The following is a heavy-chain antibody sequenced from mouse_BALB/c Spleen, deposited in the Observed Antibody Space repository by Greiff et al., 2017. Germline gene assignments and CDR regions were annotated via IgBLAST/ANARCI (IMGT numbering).Heavy chain of an antibody. D-gene: IGHD1-2*01. J-gene: IGHJ3*01. V-gene: IGHV1-15*01. CDR3: TRGGRRLRSWFAY. Sequence: VKLQESGAELVRPGASVTLSCKASGYTFTDYEMHWVKQTPVHGLERIGAIDPETGGTAYNQKFKGKATLTADKSSSTAYMELRSLTSEDSAVYYCTRGGRRLRSWFAYWGQGTLVTVSA. CDR2: IDPETGGT. CDR1: GYTFTDYE.